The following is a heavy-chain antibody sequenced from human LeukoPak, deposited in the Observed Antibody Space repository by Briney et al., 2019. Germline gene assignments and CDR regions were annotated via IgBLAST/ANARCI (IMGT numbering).Heavy chain of an antibody. V-gene: IGHV3-30-3*01. Sequence: PGRSLTLSCAASGFRFSDDTMHWVRQSPGKGLEWVAVISYDGSQRYVADSVKGRFTISRDNSKNTLYLQMNSLRAEDTAVYYCAKDATNAFDIWGQGTMVTVSS. CDR1: GFRFSDDT. CDR3: AKDATNAFDI. CDR2: ISYDGSQR. D-gene: IGHD1-26*01. J-gene: IGHJ3*02.